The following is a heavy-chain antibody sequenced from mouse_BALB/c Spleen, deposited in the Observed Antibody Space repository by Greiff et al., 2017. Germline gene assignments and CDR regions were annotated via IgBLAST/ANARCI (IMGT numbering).Heavy chain of an antibody. V-gene: IGHV5-4*02. CDR2: ISDGGSYT. Sequence: EVQRVESGGGLVKPGGSLKLSCAASGFTFSDYYMYWVRQTPEKRLEWVATISDGGSYTYYPDSVKGRFTISRDNAKNNLYLQMSSLKSEDTAMYYCARGGITTATGAMDYWGQGTSVTVSS. CDR1: GFTFSDYY. J-gene: IGHJ4*01. CDR3: ARGGITTATGAMDY. D-gene: IGHD1-2*01.